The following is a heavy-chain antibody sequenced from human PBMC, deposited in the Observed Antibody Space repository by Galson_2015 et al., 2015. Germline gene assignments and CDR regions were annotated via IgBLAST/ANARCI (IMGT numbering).Heavy chain of an antibody. D-gene: IGHD3-3*01. V-gene: IGHV3-21*01. Sequence: SLRLSCAASGFTFSTHSMAWVRQAPGKGLEWVSSVSTTSNYIYYADSVKGRFTVSRDNAKNSLYLQMNSLRAEDTAIYYCASGDDFWSGHDRWGQGTRVTVSS. J-gene: IGHJ5*02. CDR3: ASGDDFWSGHDR. CDR2: VSTTSNYI. CDR1: GFTFSTHS.